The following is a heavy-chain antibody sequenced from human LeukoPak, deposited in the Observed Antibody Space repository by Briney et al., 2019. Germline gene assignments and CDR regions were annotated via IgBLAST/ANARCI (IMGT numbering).Heavy chain of an antibody. J-gene: IGHJ3*02. V-gene: IGHV3-53*01. Sequence: GGSLRLSCAASGFTVSSIHMVWVRQAPGKGLEWVSVTYTGGNSYYADSVKGRFTISRDNSKNTLYLQMNSLRAEDTAVYYCARVNWSGGGAFDIWGQGTMVTVSS. D-gene: IGHD1-20*01. CDR2: TYTGGNS. CDR1: GFTVSSIH. CDR3: ARVNWSGGGAFDI.